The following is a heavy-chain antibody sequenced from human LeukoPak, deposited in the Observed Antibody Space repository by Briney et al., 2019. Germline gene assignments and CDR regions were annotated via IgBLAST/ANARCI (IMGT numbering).Heavy chain of an antibody. CDR2: IYSGGST. CDR1: GLTVSSNY. J-gene: IGHJ4*02. D-gene: IGHD6-6*01. Sequence: LAGGSLRLSCAASGLTVSSNYMSWVRQAPGNGLEWVSVIYSGGSTYYADSVKGRFTISRDNSKNTLYLQMNSLRAEDTAVYYCVSIGSSRREGYWGQGTLVTVSS. CDR3: VSIGSSRREGY. V-gene: IGHV3-66*02.